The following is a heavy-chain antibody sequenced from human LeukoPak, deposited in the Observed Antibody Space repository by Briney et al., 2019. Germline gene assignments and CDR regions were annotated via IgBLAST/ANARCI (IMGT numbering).Heavy chain of an antibody. J-gene: IGHJ6*03. CDR3: ARGGGWYGYYMDV. CDR1: GFTFSSYW. D-gene: IGHD6-19*01. Sequence: PGGSLRLSCAASGFTFSSYWMSWIRQPPGKGLEWIGEINHSGSTNYNPSLKSRVTISVDTSKNQFSLKLSSVTAADTAVYYCARGGGWYGYYMDVWGKGTTVTVSS. CDR2: INHSGST. V-gene: IGHV4-34*01.